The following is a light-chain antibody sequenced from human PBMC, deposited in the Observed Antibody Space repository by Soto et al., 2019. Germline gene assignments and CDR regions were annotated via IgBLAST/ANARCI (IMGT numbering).Light chain of an antibody. CDR3: QQLKSYPLS. Sequence: DIQLTPSPSFLSASVGDRVTITCRTSQDISSYLAWYQQKPGKAPQLLISAASTLQSGVPSRFSGSGAGTEFTLTLSRLQPEDFATYYCQQLKSYPLSFGGGTKVEI. J-gene: IGKJ4*01. V-gene: IGKV1-9*01. CDR1: QDISSY. CDR2: AAS.